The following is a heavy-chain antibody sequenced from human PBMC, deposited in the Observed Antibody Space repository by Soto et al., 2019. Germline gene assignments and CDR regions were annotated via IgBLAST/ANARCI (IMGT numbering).Heavy chain of an antibody. CDR3: ASTINGYFDY. J-gene: IGHJ4*01. CDR2: IYPGDSET. V-gene: IGHV5-51*01. D-gene: IGHD5-12*01. CDR1: GHSFVTHW. Sequence: EVLLVQSGAEVKKPGESLRISCKGSGHSFVTHWIGWVRQMPGKDLEWMGIIYPGDSETRYSPAFQGQVTISADKSITTAYLQWSSLKASDTAMYYCASTINGYFDYWGQGSLVTVSS.